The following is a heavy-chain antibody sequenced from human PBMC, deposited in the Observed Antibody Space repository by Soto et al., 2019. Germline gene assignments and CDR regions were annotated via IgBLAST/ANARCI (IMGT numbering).Heavy chain of an antibody. CDR1: GFTFSNYA. J-gene: IGHJ4*02. CDR2: ISSSGAST. CDR3: AKDPARHCSGGSCSLTDY. D-gene: IGHD2-15*01. Sequence: EVQLLESGGDLVQPGGSLRLSCAASGFTFSNYAMSWVRQAPGKGLEWVSSISSSGASTYYADSVKGRFTISRDNSRNTLSLQMNSLRAEDTALYYCAKDPARHCSGGSCSLTDYWGQGTLVTVSS. V-gene: IGHV3-23*01.